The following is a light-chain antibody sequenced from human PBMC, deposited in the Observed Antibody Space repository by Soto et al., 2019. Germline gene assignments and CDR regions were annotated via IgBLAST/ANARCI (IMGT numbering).Light chain of an antibody. V-gene: IGKV1-5*03. CDR3: QQYDDYWT. CDR1: QSISTW. J-gene: IGKJ1*01. CDR2: KAS. Sequence: DIQMTQSPSTLSASVGDRVTITCRASQSISTWLAWYQQKPGKAPKLLIYKASSLESGVPSRFSGSGSETEFTLTISSLQPDDSETYYCQQYDDYWTFGQGTKVEIK.